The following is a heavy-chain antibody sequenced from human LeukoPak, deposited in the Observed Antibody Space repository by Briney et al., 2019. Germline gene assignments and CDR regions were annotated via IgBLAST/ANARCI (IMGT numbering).Heavy chain of an antibody. CDR3: ARQDIVVVPADQNAYYYGMDV. V-gene: IGHV5-51*01. CDR2: IYPGDSDT. CDR1: GYSFTSYW. J-gene: IGHJ6*02. D-gene: IGHD2-2*01. Sequence: GESLKISCKGSGYSFTSYWIGWVRQMPGKGLEWMGIIYPGDSDTRYSPSFQGQVTISADKSISTAYLQWSSLKASDTAMYYCARQDIVVVPADQNAYYYGMDVWGQGTTVTVSS.